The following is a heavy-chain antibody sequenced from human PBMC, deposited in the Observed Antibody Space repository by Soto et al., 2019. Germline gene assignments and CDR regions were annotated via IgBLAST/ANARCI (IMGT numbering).Heavy chain of an antibody. Sequence: GGSLRLSCAASGFTFSDHYMSWIRQAPGKGMEWIGYSSNSGSFTRYADSVKGRFSISRDNAKNSLYLQINSLRGDDTAIYYCVRSGDNYNLLDYWGQGTPVTVSS. V-gene: IGHV3-11*06. J-gene: IGHJ4*02. CDR1: GFTFSDHY. D-gene: IGHD1-1*01. CDR3: VRSGDNYNLLDY. CDR2: SSNSGSFT.